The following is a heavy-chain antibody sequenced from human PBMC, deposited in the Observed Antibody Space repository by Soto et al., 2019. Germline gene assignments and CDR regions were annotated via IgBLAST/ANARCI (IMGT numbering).Heavy chain of an antibody. Sequence: DVQLEESGGGLVKPGGSLRLSCVASEFTFSVYSMNWVRQAPGKGLEWVSSISSGSSYIYYADSVKGRFTIYRDNDKSSLYLHMNRLRVDDTAVYYCTRDRVKVRGGYVHYYCMDAWGQGTKVTVSS. J-gene: IGHJ6*02. V-gene: IGHV3-21*02. CDR1: EFTFSVYS. D-gene: IGHD3-16*01. CDR3: TRDRVKVRGGYVHYYCMDA. CDR2: ISSGSSYI.